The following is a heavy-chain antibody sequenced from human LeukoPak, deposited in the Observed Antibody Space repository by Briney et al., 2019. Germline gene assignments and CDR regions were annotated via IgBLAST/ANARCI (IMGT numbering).Heavy chain of an antibody. CDR3: ARQRY. J-gene: IGHJ4*02. V-gene: IGHV4-39*01. Sequence: SETLSLTCTVSGGSISSSSYYWGWIRQPPGKGLKWIGSIYYSGSTYYNPSLKSRVTISVDTSKNQFSLKLSSVTAADTAVYYCARQRYWGQGTLVTVSS. CDR2: IYYSGST. CDR1: GGSISSSSYY.